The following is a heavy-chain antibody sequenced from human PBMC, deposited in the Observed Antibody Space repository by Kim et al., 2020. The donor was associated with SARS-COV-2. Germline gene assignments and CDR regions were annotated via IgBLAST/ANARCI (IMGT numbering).Heavy chain of an antibody. Sequence: SETLSLTCAVYGGSFSGYYWSWIRQPPGKGLEWIGEINHSGSTNYNPFLKSRVTISVDTSKNQFSLKLSSVTAADTAVYYCARAKLLWFGELYYGNWFDP. J-gene: IGHJ5*02. V-gene: IGHV4-34*01. CDR1: GGSFSGYY. CDR3: ARAKLLWFGELYYGNWFDP. D-gene: IGHD3-10*01. CDR2: INHSGST.